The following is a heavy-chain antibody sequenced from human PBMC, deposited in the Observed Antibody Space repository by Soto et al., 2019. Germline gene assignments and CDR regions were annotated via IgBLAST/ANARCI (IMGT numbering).Heavy chain of an antibody. J-gene: IGHJ5*02. D-gene: IGHD2-8*01. Sequence: ASVKVSCKASGYTFTSYAMHWVRQAPGQRLEWMGWISAGSGNTKYSQKFQGRVTITRDTSASTAYMELSSLRSEDTAVYYCASVMVYATWFDPWGQGTLVTVSS. CDR2: ISAGSGNT. CDR1: GYTFTSYA. V-gene: IGHV1-3*01. CDR3: ASVMVYATWFDP.